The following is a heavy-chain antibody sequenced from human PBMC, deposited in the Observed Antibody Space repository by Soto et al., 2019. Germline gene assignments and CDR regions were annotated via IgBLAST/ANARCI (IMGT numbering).Heavy chain of an antibody. D-gene: IGHD4-4*01. Sequence: QVQLVQSGAEVKKPGSSGKVSCKASGGTFSSYAISWVRQAPGQGLEWMGGIIPIFGTADYAQKFRGRVTITADESTSTGYMELSSLRSEDTAVYYCASPTVGYYNGMDVWGQGTTVTVSS. CDR1: GGTFSSYA. V-gene: IGHV1-69*12. J-gene: IGHJ6*02. CDR3: ASPTVGYYNGMDV. CDR2: IIPIFGTA.